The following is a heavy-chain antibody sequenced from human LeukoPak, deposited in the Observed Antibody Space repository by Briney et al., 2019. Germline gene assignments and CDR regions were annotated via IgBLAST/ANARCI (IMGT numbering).Heavy chain of an antibody. D-gene: IGHD3-22*01. V-gene: IGHV3-43*02. CDR2: ITGDGGTT. Sequence: PGGSLRLSCAASGFTFGDYTMHWFRQPPGRGLQWVSLITGDGGTTSYAGSVKGRFTISRDNAQNSLYLHMNSLRGEDTAVYYCAKDGYYDSSGLFDYWGQGTLVTVSS. J-gene: IGHJ4*02. CDR1: GFTFGDYT. CDR3: AKDGYYDSSGLFDY.